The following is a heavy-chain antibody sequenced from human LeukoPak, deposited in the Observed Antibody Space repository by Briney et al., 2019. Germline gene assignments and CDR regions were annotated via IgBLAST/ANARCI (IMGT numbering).Heavy chain of an antibody. Sequence: ASVKVSCKASGYTFTGYYMHWARQAPGQGLEWMGRINPNSGGTNYAQKFQGRVTMTRDTSISTAYMELSRLRSDDTAVYYCASFGMETHDAFDIWGQGTMVTVSS. CDR1: GYTFTGYY. D-gene: IGHD3-3*01. V-gene: IGHV1-2*06. CDR3: ASFGMETHDAFDI. CDR2: INPNSGGT. J-gene: IGHJ3*02.